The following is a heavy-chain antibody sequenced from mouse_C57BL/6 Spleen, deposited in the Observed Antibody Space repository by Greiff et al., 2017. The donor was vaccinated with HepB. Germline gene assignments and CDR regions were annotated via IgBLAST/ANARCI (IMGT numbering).Heavy chain of an antibody. V-gene: IGHV1-42*01. CDR2: INPSTGGT. CDR1: GYSFTGYY. Sequence: EVKLMESGPELVKPGASVKISCKASGYSFTGYYMNWVKQSPEKSLEWIGEINPSTGGTTYNQKFKAKATLTVDKSSSTAYMQLKSLTSEDSAVYYCARYGYYGNYFDYWGQGTTLTVSS. J-gene: IGHJ2*01. CDR3: ARYGYYGNYFDY. D-gene: IGHD2-1*01.